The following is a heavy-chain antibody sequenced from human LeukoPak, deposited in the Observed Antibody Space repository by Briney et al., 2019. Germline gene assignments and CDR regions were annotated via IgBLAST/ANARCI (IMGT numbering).Heavy chain of an antibody. V-gene: IGHV4-59*01. CDR3: AKVVNWGLRYFDL. J-gene: IGHJ2*01. D-gene: IGHD7-27*01. CDR1: GGSISSYY. CDR2: IYNSGRT. Sequence: SETLSLTCTVSGGSISSYYWSWIRQPPGKGLEWIGYIYNSGRTNFNPSLQSRVTISIDTSKNQFSLKLTSVTAADTAVYYCAKVVNWGLRYFDLWGRGTLITVSS.